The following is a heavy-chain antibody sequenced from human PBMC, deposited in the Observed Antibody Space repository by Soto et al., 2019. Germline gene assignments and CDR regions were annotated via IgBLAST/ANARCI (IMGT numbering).Heavy chain of an antibody. CDR1: GFTFSSYE. V-gene: IGHV3-48*03. CDR2: ISSSGSTI. CDR3: APNSGYDYNWFDP. D-gene: IGHD5-12*01. J-gene: IGHJ5*02. Sequence: LRLSCAASGFTFSSYEMNWVRQAPGKGLEWVSYISSSGSTIYYADSVKGRFTISRDNAKNSLYLQMNSLRAEDTAVYYCAPNSGYDYNWFDPWGQGXLVTVSS.